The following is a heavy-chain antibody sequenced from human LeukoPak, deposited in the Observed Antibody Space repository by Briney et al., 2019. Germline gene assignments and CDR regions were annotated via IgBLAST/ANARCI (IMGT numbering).Heavy chain of an antibody. J-gene: IGHJ3*02. V-gene: IGHV4-59*01. CDR3: ARGPGRVSMIMDHDVFDI. CDR1: DDSITMYY. CDR2: VDHTGST. D-gene: IGHD2/OR15-2a*01. Sequence: SETLSLTCTVSDDSITMYYWTWIRQPPGKGLEWIGYVDHTGSTKFNPSLNGRVSISRDTSNNFFSLKLSSVTAADTAVYYCARGPGRVSMIMDHDVFDIWGQGTMVTVSS.